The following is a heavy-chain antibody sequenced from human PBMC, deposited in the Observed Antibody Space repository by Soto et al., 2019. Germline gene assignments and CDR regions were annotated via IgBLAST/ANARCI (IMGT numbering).Heavy chain of an antibody. Sequence: PSETLSLTCTVSGGSISSSSYYWGWIRQPPGKGLEWIGSIYYSGSTYYNPSLKSRVTISVDTSKNQFSLKLSSVTAADTAVYYCARGYCSGDSCRDIDYWGQGTLVTVSS. D-gene: IGHD2-15*01. V-gene: IGHV4-39*01. J-gene: IGHJ4*02. CDR2: IYYSGST. CDR1: GGSISSSSYY. CDR3: ARGYCSGDSCRDIDY.